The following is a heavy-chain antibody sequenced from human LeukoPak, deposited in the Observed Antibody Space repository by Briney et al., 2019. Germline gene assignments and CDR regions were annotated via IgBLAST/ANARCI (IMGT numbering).Heavy chain of an antibody. CDR1: GYTFTGYY. CDR3: ARTKYIEKATMFDY. Sequence: GASVKVSCKASGYTFTGYYIFWMRQAPGQGLEWMGWSNPLSGGTNSAQKFQGRVTMTRGRSIGTAYMELSSLRSDDTAVYYCARTKYIEKATMFDYWGQGTLVTVSS. V-gene: IGHV1-2*02. CDR2: SNPLSGGT. J-gene: IGHJ4*02. D-gene: IGHD5-24*01.